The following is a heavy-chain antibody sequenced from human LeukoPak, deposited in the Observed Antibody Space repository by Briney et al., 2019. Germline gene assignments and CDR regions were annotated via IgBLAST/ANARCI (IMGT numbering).Heavy chain of an antibody. Sequence: GGSLRLSCAASGFTFSSYWMSWVRQAPGKGLEWVANIKQDGSEKYYVDSVKGRFTIPRDNAKNSLYLQMNSLRAKDTAVYYCARETLYYYDSSGYGVYWGQGTLVTVSS. CDR2: IKQDGSEK. J-gene: IGHJ4*02. V-gene: IGHV3-7*01. CDR3: ARETLYYYDSSGYGVY. CDR1: GFTFSSYW. D-gene: IGHD3-22*01.